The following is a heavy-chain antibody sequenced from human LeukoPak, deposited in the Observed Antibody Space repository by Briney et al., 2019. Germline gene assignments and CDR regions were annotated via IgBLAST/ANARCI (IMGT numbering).Heavy chain of an antibody. CDR3: ARGEIFCSGGSCGDAFDI. Sequence: GGSLRLSCAASGFNFSTYWMTWVRQAPGKGLEWVANIKEDGSEKYYVDSVKGRFTISRDNAKTSLYLQMNSLRAEDTAVYYCARGEIFCSGGSCGDAFDIWGQGTMVTVSS. D-gene: IGHD2-15*01. J-gene: IGHJ3*02. CDR2: IKEDGSEK. V-gene: IGHV3-7*01. CDR1: GFNFSTYW.